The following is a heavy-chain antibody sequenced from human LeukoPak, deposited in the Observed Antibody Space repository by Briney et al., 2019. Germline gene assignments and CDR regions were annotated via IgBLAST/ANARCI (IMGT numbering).Heavy chain of an antibody. Sequence: RPGGSLTLSCAASGFTFSSSWMHWVRQAPGKGLIWVSRVNGDGTGTIYADSVKGRFTISRDNAKNTLYLQMNSLRAEDTAVYYCARYADGIFYWGQGTLVTVSS. CDR2: VNGDGTGT. D-gene: IGHD1-14*01. CDR3: ARYADGIFY. V-gene: IGHV3-74*01. J-gene: IGHJ4*02. CDR1: GFTFSSSW.